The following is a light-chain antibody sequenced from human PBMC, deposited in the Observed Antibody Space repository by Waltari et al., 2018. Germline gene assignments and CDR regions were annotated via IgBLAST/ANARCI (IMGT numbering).Light chain of an antibody. CDR2: KAS. Sequence: DIPMPPSPSILSASVGDKSTITCRTSPSVKNNLAWYQQKPGKAPKVLIHKASRLEGGVPSRFSGSGYGSEFTLTISSLQPDDFATYYCQEYDSLPVTFGGGTRVEIK. CDR3: QEYDSLPVT. J-gene: IGKJ4*01. V-gene: IGKV1-5*03. CDR1: PSVKNN.